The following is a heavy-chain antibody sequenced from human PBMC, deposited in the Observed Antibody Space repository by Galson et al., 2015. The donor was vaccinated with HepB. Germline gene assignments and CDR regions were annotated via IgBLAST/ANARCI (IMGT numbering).Heavy chain of an antibody. CDR2: INHSGST. Sequence: SETLSLTCAVYGGSFSGYYWSWIRQPPGKGLEWIGEINHSGSTNYNPSLKSRVTISVDTSKNQFSLKLSSVTAADTAVYYCASHYSSGWSLNHWGQGTLVTVSS. D-gene: IGHD6-19*01. V-gene: IGHV4-34*01. CDR1: GGSFSGYY. CDR3: ASHYSSGWSLNH. J-gene: IGHJ5*02.